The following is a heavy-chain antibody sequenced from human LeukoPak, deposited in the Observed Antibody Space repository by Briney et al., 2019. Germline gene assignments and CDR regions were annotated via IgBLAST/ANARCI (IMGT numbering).Heavy chain of an antibody. D-gene: IGHD2-8*01. CDR1: GFTFSSYE. CDR2: ISVSGSTI. J-gene: IGHJ4*02. Sequence: PSGGSLRLSCAASGFTFSSYEMNWVRQAPGKGLEWVSYISVSGSTIYYADSVKGRCTISRDNAKNSLFLQMNSLRAEDTAVYYCARSRTYPFDYWGQGTLVTVSS. V-gene: IGHV3-48*03. CDR3: ARSRTYPFDY.